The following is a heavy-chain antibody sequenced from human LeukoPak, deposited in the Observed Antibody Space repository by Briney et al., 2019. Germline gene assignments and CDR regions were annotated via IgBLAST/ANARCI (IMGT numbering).Heavy chain of an antibody. CDR1: GGSISTYY. Sequence: SETLSLTCTVSGGSISTYYWSWIRQPAGKGLEWIGRIHTSGSTDYNPSLKSRVTMSLDTSKNQFPLKLNSVTAADTAVYYCARHGDYCSSTSCYPDAFDIWGQGTMVTVSS. CDR3: ARHGDYCSSTSCYPDAFDI. V-gene: IGHV4-4*07. D-gene: IGHD2-2*01. J-gene: IGHJ3*02. CDR2: IHTSGST.